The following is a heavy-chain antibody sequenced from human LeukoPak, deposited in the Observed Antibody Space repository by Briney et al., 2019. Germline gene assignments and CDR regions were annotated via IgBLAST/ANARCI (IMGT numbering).Heavy chain of an antibody. CDR2: IYYSGST. CDR1: GGSISSSSYY. Sequence: PSETLSLTCTVSGGSISSSSYYWGWIRQPPGKGLEWIGSIYYSGSTYYNPSLKSRVTISVDTSKNQFSLKLSSVAAADTAVYYCARGGNFWRNWFDPWGQGTLVTVSS. J-gene: IGHJ5*02. CDR3: ARGGNFWRNWFDP. V-gene: IGHV4-39*07. D-gene: IGHD3-3*01.